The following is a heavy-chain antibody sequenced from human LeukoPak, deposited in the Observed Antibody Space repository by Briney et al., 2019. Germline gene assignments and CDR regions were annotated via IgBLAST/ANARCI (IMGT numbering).Heavy chain of an antibody. CDR3: ARAPRVYCSSTSCYGSFDY. Sequence: SETLSLTCAVYGGSFSGYYWSWIRQPPGKGLEWIGEINHSGSTNYNPSLKSRVTLSVDTSKNQFSLKLSSVTAADTAVYYCARAPRVYCSSTSCYGSFDYWGQGTLVTVSS. D-gene: IGHD2-2*01. V-gene: IGHV4-34*01. CDR1: GGSFSGYY. J-gene: IGHJ4*02. CDR2: INHSGST.